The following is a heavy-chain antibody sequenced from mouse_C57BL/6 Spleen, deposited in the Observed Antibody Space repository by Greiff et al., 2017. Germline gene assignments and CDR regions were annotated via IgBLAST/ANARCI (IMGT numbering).Heavy chain of an antibody. CDR1: GYPSPSSG. CDR2: FYPRSGNT. J-gene: IGHJ1*03. V-gene: IGHV1-81*01. D-gene: IGHD2-10*01. CDR3: ARSYYGNPWYFEV. Sequence: VQLQQSGAELSRLGAPVKLSCKAPGYPSPSSGLSWVKQSPGQGLEWIGVFYPRSGNTYYNEKFKGRATLTADKSSSTAYMELRSLTSEDSAVYCCARSYYGNPWYFEVWGTGTTVTVSS.